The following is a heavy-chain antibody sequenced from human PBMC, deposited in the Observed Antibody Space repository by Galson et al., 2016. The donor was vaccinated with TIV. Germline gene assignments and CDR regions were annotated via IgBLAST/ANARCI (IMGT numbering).Heavy chain of an antibody. Sequence: SVKVSCKASGYTFTGYSMHWVRQAPGQGLEWMGWINPNSGGTNYAQKFQGRVTMTRDTSISTAYMELRSLISDDTAMYFCARAPTLIVATIYWYFDLWGRGTLVTVSS. V-gene: IGHV1-2*02. J-gene: IGHJ2*01. CDR2: INPNSGGT. D-gene: IGHD5-12*01. CDR1: GYTFTGYS. CDR3: ARAPTLIVATIYWYFDL.